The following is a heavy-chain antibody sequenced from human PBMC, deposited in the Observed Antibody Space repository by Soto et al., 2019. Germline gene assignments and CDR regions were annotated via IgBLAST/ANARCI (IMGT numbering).Heavy chain of an antibody. D-gene: IGHD2-2*01. CDR1: GYTLTELS. V-gene: IGHV1-24*01. CDR3: ATLVVPAAIKNYYYYGMDV. J-gene: IGHJ6*02. Sequence: GASVKVSCKVSGYTLTELSMHCVRQAPGKGLEWMGGFDPEDGETIYAQKFQGRVTMTEDTSTDTAYMELSSLRSEDTAVYYCATLVVPAAIKNYYYYGMDVWGQGTTVTVSS. CDR2: FDPEDGET.